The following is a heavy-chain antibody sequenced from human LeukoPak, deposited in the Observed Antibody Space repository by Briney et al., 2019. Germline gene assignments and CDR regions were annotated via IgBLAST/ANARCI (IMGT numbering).Heavy chain of an antibody. Sequence: PSETLSITCTVSGGSISSYYWSWIRQPPGKGLEWIGYIYYSGSTNYNPSLKSRVTISVDTSKNQFSLKLSSVASADTAVYYCARGSGSSGDAFDIWGQGTMVSVSS. CDR2: IYYSGST. V-gene: IGHV4-59*01. J-gene: IGHJ3*02. D-gene: IGHD1-26*01. CDR1: GGSISSYY. CDR3: ARGSGSSGDAFDI.